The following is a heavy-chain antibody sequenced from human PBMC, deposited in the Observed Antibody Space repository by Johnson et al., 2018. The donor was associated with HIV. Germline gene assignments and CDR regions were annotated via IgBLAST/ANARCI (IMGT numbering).Heavy chain of an antibody. CDR2: IKSKTDGGTT. CDR3: TTEAYSSSSRDAFDI. CDR1: GFTFSNAW. Sequence: VQLVESGGGLVKPGGSLRLSCAASGFTFSNAWMSWVRQAPGKGLEWVGRIKSKTDGGTTDYAAPVKGRFTISRDDSKNTLYLQMNSLKTEDTAVYYCTTEAYSSSSRDAFDIWGQGTMVTVYS. V-gene: IGHV3-15*01. D-gene: IGHD6-6*01. J-gene: IGHJ3*02.